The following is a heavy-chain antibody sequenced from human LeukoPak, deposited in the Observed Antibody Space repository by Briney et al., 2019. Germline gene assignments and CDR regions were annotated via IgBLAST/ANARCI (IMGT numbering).Heavy chain of an antibody. Sequence: ASVKVSCKASGYTFTSYAVNWVRQAPGQGLEWMGWINTNTGNPTYAQGFTGRFVFSLDTSVSTAYLQISSLKAEDTAVYYCAITPYYYDSSGYHDYWGQGTLVTVSS. D-gene: IGHD3-22*01. CDR2: INTNTGNP. V-gene: IGHV7-4-1*02. CDR3: AITPYYYDSSGYHDY. CDR1: GYTFTSYA. J-gene: IGHJ4*02.